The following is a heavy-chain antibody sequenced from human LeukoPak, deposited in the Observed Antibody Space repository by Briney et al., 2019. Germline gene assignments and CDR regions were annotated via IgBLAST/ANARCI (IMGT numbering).Heavy chain of an antibody. CDR2: ISAYNGNT. CDR1: GYTFTSYG. D-gene: IGHD3-22*01. V-gene: IGHV1-18*01. Sequence: ASVKVSCKASGYTFTSYGISWVRQAPGQGLEWMGWISAYNGNTNYAQKLQGRVTMTTDTSTSTAYMELRSLRSDDTAVYYCGRVNGLDYYDSSGYSYFDYWGQGTLVTVSS. J-gene: IGHJ4*02. CDR3: GRVNGLDYYDSSGYSYFDY.